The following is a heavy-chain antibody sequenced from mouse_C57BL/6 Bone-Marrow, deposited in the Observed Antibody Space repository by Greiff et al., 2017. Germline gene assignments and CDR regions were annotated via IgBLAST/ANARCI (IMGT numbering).Heavy chain of an antibody. D-gene: IGHD1-1*01. CDR3: ARSRIITTVDFYYFDY. Sequence: VQLQQPGAELVRPGTSVKLSCKASGYTFTSYWMHWVKQRPGQGLEWIGVIDPSDSYTNYNQKFKGKATLTVDTSSSTAYMQLSSLTSEDSAVYYCARSRIITTVDFYYFDYWGQGTTLTVSS. V-gene: IGHV1-59*01. CDR1: GYTFTSYW. J-gene: IGHJ2*01. CDR2: IDPSDSYT.